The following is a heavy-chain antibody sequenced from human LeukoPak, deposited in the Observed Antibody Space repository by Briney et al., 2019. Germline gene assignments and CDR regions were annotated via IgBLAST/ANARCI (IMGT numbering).Heavy chain of an antibody. CDR2: ISYDGSNK. CDR1: GFTFSSYG. Sequence: GGSLRLSCAASGFTFSSYGMHWVRQAPGKGLEWVAVISYDGSNKYYADSVKGRFTISRDNSKNTLYLQMNSLRAEDTAVYYCAKSYPTVSRVFDYWGQGTLVTVSS. J-gene: IGHJ4*02. CDR3: AKSYPTVSRVFDY. D-gene: IGHD3-10*01. V-gene: IGHV3-30*18.